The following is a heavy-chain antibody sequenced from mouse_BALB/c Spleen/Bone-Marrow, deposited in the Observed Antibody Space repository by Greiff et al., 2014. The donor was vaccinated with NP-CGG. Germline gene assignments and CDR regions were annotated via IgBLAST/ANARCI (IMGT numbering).Heavy chain of an antibody. V-gene: IGHV5-6*01. CDR1: GFTFSSYD. J-gene: IGHJ3*01. CDR2: IGSGGSYT. D-gene: IGHD2-4*01. CDR3: SRLSYDYDGAWFAY. Sequence: EVKLVESEGDLVRPGGSLKLSCAASGFTFSSYDMSWVRQTPDKRLEWVATIGSGGSYTYYPDSVKGRFTISRDNAKNTLYLQMSSLNSEDTAMYYCSRLSYDYDGAWFAYWGQGTLVTVSA.